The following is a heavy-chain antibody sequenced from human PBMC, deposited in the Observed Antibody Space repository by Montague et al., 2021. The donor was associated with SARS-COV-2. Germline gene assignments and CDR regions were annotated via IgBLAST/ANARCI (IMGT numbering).Heavy chain of an antibody. CDR2: IYSSKNT. D-gene: IGHD3-22*01. CDR1: GASMSGSN. CDR3: VREGRSSAYAMDY. Sequence: SETLSLTCTSSGASMSGSNRNCIRLPPGKQQMWYGVIYSSKNTHYNPSLKSRVTISVDTSKSQFSRRLTSVTAADTAVYYCVREGRSSAYAMDYWGQGTLVTVSS. J-gene: IGHJ4*02. V-gene: IGHV4-59*01.